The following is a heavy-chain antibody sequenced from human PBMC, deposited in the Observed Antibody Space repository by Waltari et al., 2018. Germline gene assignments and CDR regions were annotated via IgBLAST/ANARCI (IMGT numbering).Heavy chain of an antibody. Sequence: QVQLVQSGAEVKKPGASVKVSCKASGYTFTSYAMHWVRQAPGQRLEWMGWINAGNGNTKYSQKFQGRVTITRDTSASTAYMELSSLRSEDTAVYYCARDRGDCSGGSCYNWFDPWGQGTLVTVSS. CDR1: GYTFTSYA. J-gene: IGHJ5*02. CDR3: ARDRGDCSGGSCYNWFDP. CDR2: INAGNGNT. V-gene: IGHV1-3*01. D-gene: IGHD2-15*01.